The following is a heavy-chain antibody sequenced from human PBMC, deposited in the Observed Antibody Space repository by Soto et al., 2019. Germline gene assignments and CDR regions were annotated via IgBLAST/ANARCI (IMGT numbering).Heavy chain of an antibody. V-gene: IGHV3-7*01. Sequence: GGSLRLSCAASGFTFSSYWMSWVRQAPGRGLEWVANIKQDGSKKEYVDSVKGRFTISRDNSKNSLYLQMNTLGAEDTAVYYCARDGIGGTVFRGYLDYWGRGTVVTVSS. D-gene: IGHD1-7*01. CDR1: GFTFSSYW. CDR2: IKQDGSKK. J-gene: IGHJ4*02. CDR3: ARDGIGGTVFRGYLDY.